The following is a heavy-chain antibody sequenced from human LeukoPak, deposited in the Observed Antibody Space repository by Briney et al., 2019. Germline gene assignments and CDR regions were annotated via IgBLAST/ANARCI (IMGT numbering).Heavy chain of an antibody. CDR3: ARGGSGSYYVGPFDY. CDR2: IYYSGST. V-gene: IGHV4-30-4*08. CDR1: GGSISSGDYY. Sequence: PSQTLSLTCTVSGGSISSGDYYWSWIRQPPGKGLEWIGYIYYSGSTYYNPSLKSRVTISVDTSKNQFSLKLSSVTAADTAAYYCARGGSGSYYVGPFDYWGQGTLVTVSS. J-gene: IGHJ4*02. D-gene: IGHD1-26*01.